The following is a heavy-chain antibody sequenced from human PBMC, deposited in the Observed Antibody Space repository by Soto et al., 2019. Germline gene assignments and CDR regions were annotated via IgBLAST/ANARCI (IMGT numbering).Heavy chain of an antibody. J-gene: IGHJ5*02. D-gene: IGHD6-13*01. V-gene: IGHV4-34*01. CDR3: ARTSEANIAAAGFVDP. CDR2: INHSGST. Sequence: QVQLQQWGAGLLKPSETLSLTCALYGGSFSGYYWSWIRQPPGKGLEWIGEINHSGSTNYNPSLKSRVTISVDTSKTQFSPKLSSVTAADTALYYCARTSEANIAAAGFVDPWGQGTLVTVSS. CDR1: GGSFSGYY.